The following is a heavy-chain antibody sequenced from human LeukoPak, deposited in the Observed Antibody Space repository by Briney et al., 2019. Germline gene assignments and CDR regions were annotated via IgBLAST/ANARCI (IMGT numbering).Heavy chain of an antibody. V-gene: IGHV1-2*02. CDR2: INPNSGGT. Sequence: ASVKVSCKASGYTFTGYYMHWVRQAPGQGLEWMGWINPNSGGTNYAQKFQGRVTMTRDTSISTAYMELSRLRSDDTAVYYRARGPYWFGELLSPFDYWGQGTLVTVSP. J-gene: IGHJ4*02. D-gene: IGHD3-10*01. CDR3: ARGPYWFGELLSPFDY. CDR1: GYTFTGYY.